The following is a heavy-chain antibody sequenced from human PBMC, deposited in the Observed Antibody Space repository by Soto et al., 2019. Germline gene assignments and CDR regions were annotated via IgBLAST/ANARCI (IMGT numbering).Heavy chain of an antibody. CDR3: AKGSNRGYYYYMDV. Sequence: GGSLRLSCAASGFTFSSYAMSWVRQAPGKGLEWVSAISGSGGSTYYADSVKGRFTISRDNSKNTLYLQMNSLRAEDTAVYYCAKGSNRGYYYYMDVWGKGTTVTVSS. D-gene: IGHD4-4*01. V-gene: IGHV3-23*01. J-gene: IGHJ6*03. CDR1: GFTFSSYA. CDR2: ISGSGGST.